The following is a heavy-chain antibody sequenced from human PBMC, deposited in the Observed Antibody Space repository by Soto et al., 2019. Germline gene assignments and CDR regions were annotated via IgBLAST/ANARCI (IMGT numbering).Heavy chain of an antibody. V-gene: IGHV4-34*01. CDR3: ARAQYYDYMWGSYRGNNWFDP. CDR2: INHSGST. CDR1: GGSFSGYY. D-gene: IGHD3-16*02. J-gene: IGHJ5*02. Sequence: QVQLQQWGAGLLKPSETLSLTCAVYGGSFSGYYWSWIRQPPGKGLEWIGEINHSGSTNYNPSLKGRVTISVAASKNQFSLKLSSVTAACTAVYYCARAQYYDYMWGSYRGNNWFDPWGQGTLVTVSS.